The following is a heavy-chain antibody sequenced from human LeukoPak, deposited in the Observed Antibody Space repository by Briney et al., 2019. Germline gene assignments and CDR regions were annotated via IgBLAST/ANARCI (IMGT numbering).Heavy chain of an antibody. Sequence: TGGSLRLSCAASGFTVSSNYMSRVRQAPGKGLEWVSVIYSGGSTYYADSVKGRFTISRDNSKNTLYLQMNSLRAEDTAVYYCARVNSERRNYYGMDVWGKGTTVTVSS. V-gene: IGHV3-53*01. CDR2: IYSGGST. CDR3: ARVNSERRNYYGMDV. J-gene: IGHJ6*04. D-gene: IGHD4-23*01. CDR1: GFTVSSNY.